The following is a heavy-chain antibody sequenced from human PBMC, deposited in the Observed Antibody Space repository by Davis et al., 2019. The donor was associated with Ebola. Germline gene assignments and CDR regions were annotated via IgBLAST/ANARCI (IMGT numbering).Heavy chain of an antibody. CDR3: ARVAGTVGY. Sequence: GSLKISCAASGFTFSSYWMSWVRQAPGKGLEWVANIKQDGSEKYYVDSVKGRFTISRDNSENTLFLRMNSLRAEDTAVYYCARVAGTVGYWGQGTLVTVSS. D-gene: IGHD6-19*01. CDR2: IKQDGSEK. V-gene: IGHV3-7*01. J-gene: IGHJ4*02. CDR1: GFTFSSYW.